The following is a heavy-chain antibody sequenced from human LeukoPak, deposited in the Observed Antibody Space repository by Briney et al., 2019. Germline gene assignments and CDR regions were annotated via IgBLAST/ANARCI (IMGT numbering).Heavy chain of an antibody. CDR1: GGSISSYY. CDR2: TYYSGST. D-gene: IGHD1-26*01. J-gene: IGHJ3*02. V-gene: IGHV4-39*07. Sequence: SETLSLTCTVSGGSISSYYWGWIRQPPGKGLEWIGSTYYSGSTYYNPSLKSRVTISVDTSKNQFSLKLSSVTAADTAVYYCARAYYRAFDIWGQGTMVTVSS. CDR3: ARAYYRAFDI.